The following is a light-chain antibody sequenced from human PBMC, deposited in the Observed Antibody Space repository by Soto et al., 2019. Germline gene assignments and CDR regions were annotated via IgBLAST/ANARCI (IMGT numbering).Light chain of an antibody. CDR3: QLYNNWPEYT. Sequence: VVMTQSPGTLSVSPGEGVTLSCRASQSVGNNLAWYQQKPGQAPRLLIFGASTRVTGIPARFSGSGSGTEFTLTITSLQSEDFAVYYCQLYNNWPEYTFGQGTKLEIK. CDR1: QSVGNN. CDR2: GAS. V-gene: IGKV3-15*01. J-gene: IGKJ2*01.